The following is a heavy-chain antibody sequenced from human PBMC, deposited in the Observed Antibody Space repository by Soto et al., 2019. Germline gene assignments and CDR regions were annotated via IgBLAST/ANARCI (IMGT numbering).Heavy chain of an antibody. CDR1: GYSFTSYW. V-gene: IGHV5-10-1*01. CDR2: IDPSDSYT. CDR3: ARAGRGYSYGSRVNYYYYYGMDV. D-gene: IGHD5-18*01. J-gene: IGHJ6*02. Sequence: GESLKISCKGSGYSFTSYWISWVRQMPGKGLEWMGRIDPSDSYTNYSPSFQGHVTISADKSISTAYLQWSSLRSEDTAVYYCARAGRGYSYGSRVNYYYYYGMDVWGQGTTVTVSS.